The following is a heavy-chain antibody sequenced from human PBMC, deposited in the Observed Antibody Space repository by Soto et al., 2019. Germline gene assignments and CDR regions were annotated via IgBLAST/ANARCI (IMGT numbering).Heavy chain of an antibody. D-gene: IGHD3-22*01. Sequence: SETLSLTCTVSGVSISSGDYYWSWIGQPPGKGLEWIGYIYYSGSTYYNPSLKSRVTISVDTSKNQFSLKLSSVTAADTAVYYCASANSGYYDNWFEPWGQGTRVTVSS. J-gene: IGHJ5*02. CDR2: IYYSGST. V-gene: IGHV4-30-4*01. CDR1: GVSISSGDYY. CDR3: ASANSGYYDNWFEP.